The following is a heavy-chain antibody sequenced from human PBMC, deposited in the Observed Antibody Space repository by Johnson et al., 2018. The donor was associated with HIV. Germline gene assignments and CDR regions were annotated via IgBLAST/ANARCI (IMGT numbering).Heavy chain of an antibody. V-gene: IGHV3-30*02. CDR1: GFTFSSYG. D-gene: IGHD3-16*02. J-gene: IGHJ3*02. CDR2: IRYDGSNK. CDR3: AKDPTPWVSYPLDAFDI. Sequence: QVQLVESGGGVVQPGGSLRLSCAASGFTFSSYGMHWVRQAPGKGLEWVAFIRYDGSNKYYADSVKGRFTISRDNSKNTLYVQMNSLRVEDTSVYYCAKDPTPWVSYPLDAFDIWGQGTMVTVSS.